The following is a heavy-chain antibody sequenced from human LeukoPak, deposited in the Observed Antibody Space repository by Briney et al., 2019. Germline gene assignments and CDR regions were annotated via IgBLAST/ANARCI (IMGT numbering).Heavy chain of an antibody. J-gene: IGHJ4*02. D-gene: IGHD6-19*01. Sequence: PPQTLSLTCTVSGGSISSGSYYWSWIRQPAGKGLEWIGRIYTSGSTNYNPSLKSRVTISVDRSKNQFSLKLSSVTAADTAVYSCARDGSGWLRYWGQGTLVTVSS. CDR1: GGSISSGSYY. CDR3: ARDGSGWLRY. V-gene: IGHV4-61*02. CDR2: IYTSGST.